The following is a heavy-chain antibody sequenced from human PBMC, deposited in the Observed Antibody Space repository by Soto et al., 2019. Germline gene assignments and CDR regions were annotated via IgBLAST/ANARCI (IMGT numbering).Heavy chain of an antibody. J-gene: IGHJ4*02. CDR2: IHPSPGST. Sequence: ASVKVSCKTSGYTFTSYYMHWVRQAPGQGLEWMGLIHPSPGSTSYAQNFQGRVTMTRDTSTSTVYMELSSLRSEDTAVYYCARDRDFWKLMYWGQGNPVTVSS. V-gene: IGHV1-46*01. CDR1: GYTFTSYY. CDR3: ARDRDFWKLMY. D-gene: IGHD3-3*01.